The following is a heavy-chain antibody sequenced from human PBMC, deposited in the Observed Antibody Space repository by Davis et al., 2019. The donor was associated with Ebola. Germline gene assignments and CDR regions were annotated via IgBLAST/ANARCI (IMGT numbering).Heavy chain of an antibody. CDR1: GFTFSAYN. CDR3: AREPIMIPTRRDFDY. CDR2: ISSSSTYI. D-gene: IGHD3-16*01. Sequence: GESLRISCAASGFTFSAYNMNWVRQAPGKGLEWVSSISSSSTYIYYADSVKGRFTISRDNANNSLYLQMDSLRAEDTAVYYCAREPIMIPTRRDFDYWGQGSLATVSS. V-gene: IGHV3-21*01. J-gene: IGHJ4*02.